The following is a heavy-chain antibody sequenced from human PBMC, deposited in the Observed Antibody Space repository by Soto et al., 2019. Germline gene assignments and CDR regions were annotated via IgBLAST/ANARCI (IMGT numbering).Heavy chain of an antibody. V-gene: IGHV1-18*01. CDR2: ISTDKGNT. D-gene: IGHD6-13*01. Sequence: GASVKVSCKASGYSFTTYGMTWVRQAPGQGLEWMGWISTDKGNTKYAQNFQSRATLTTDTSTSTAYMELSSLRSEDTAVYYCARDPVIAAAGREDWFDPWGQGALVTVSS. CDR3: ARDPVIAAAGREDWFDP. J-gene: IGHJ5*02. CDR1: GYSFTTYG.